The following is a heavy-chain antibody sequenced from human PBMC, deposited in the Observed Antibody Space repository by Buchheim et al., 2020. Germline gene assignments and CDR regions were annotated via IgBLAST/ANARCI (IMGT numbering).Heavy chain of an antibody. Sequence: QVLLQESGPGLLKPSETLSLTCTVSGDSLRGYYWNWIRQPPGKGLEWIGYISYGGTTQYNPTLKSRVSITLDTSKDQFYLKMNTVTAADTAKYFCARGGQTAAAVDNWLDPWGQG. D-gene: IGHD1-14*01. CDR3: ARGGQTAAAVDNWLDP. CDR2: ISYGGTT. V-gene: IGHV4-59*01. CDR1: GDSLRGYY. J-gene: IGHJ5*02.